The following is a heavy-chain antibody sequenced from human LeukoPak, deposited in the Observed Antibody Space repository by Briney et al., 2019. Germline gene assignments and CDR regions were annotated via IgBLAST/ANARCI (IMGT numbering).Heavy chain of an antibody. CDR1: GGTFSSYA. D-gene: IGHD4-17*01. Sequence: SVKVSCKASGGTFSSYAISWVRQAPGQGLEWMGGIIPIFGTANYAQKFQGRVTITADESTSTAYMELSSLRSEDTAVYYCARDPNYYGDYAMSRYQAPGRFDPWGQGTLVTVSS. CDR3: ARDPNYYGDYAMSRYQAPGRFDP. J-gene: IGHJ5*02. CDR2: IIPIFGTA. V-gene: IGHV1-69*13.